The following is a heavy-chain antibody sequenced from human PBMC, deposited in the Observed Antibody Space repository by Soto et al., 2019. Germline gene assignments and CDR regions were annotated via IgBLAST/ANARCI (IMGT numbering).Heavy chain of an antibody. Sequence: QVQLVESGGGVVQPGRSLRLSCAASGFTFSSYGMHWVRQSPGKGLEWVAVISYDGSNKYYADAVKGRFTISRDNSKNTLYLQMNSLRAEDTAVYYCAKALDTAMGGKFDPWGQGTLVTVSS. CDR2: ISYDGSNK. D-gene: IGHD5-18*01. J-gene: IGHJ5*02. V-gene: IGHV3-30*18. CDR3: AKALDTAMGGKFDP. CDR1: GFTFSSYG.